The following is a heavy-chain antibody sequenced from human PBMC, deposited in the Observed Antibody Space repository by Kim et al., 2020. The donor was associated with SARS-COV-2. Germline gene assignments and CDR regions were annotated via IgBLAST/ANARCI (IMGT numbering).Heavy chain of an antibody. V-gene: IGHV4-34*01. CDR3: ARCPTWFGAYGMDV. J-gene: IGHJ6*02. CDR2: INHSGST. Sequence: SETLSLTCAVYGGSFSGYYWSWIRQPPGKGLEWIGEINHSGSTNYNPSLKSRVTISVDTSKNQFSLKLSSVTAADTAVYYCARCPTWFGAYGMDVWGQGTTVTVSS. CDR1: GGSFSGYY. D-gene: IGHD3-10*01.